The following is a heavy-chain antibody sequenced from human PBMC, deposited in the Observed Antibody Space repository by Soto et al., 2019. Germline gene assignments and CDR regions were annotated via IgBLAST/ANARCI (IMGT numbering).Heavy chain of an antibody. D-gene: IGHD5-18*01. CDR2: IIPIFGTA. Sequence: ASVKVSCKASGGTFRSYAMSWVRQAPVQGLEWMGGIIPIFGTANYAQKFQGRVTITADESKSTAYMELSSLRSEDTAVYYCARVSPGYSYGYDYYYYGMDVWGQGTTVTISS. J-gene: IGHJ6*02. V-gene: IGHV1-69*13. CDR1: GGTFRSYA. CDR3: ARVSPGYSYGYDYYYYGMDV.